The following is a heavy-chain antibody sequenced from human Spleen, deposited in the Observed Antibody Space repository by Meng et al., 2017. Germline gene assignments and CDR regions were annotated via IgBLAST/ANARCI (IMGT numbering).Heavy chain of an antibody. CDR1: GGSFSGYY. Sequence: QLQLQTWGAGLLSPSETLSRTCAFYGGSFSGYYWSWIRQPPGKGLEWIGEINHSGSTNYNPSLTSRVTISVDTSKNQFSLKLSSVTAADTAVYYCARKGLGLGFDYWGQGTLVTVSS. D-gene: IGHD6-19*01. CDR3: ARKGLGLGFDY. V-gene: IGHV4-34*01. CDR2: INHSGST. J-gene: IGHJ4*02.